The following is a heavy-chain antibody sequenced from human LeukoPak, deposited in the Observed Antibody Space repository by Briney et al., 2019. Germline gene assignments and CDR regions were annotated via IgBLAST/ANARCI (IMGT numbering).Heavy chain of an antibody. D-gene: IGHD2-15*01. CDR1: GFTFDDYG. V-gene: IGHV3-20*04. J-gene: IGHJ4*02. CDR3: ARAQRYCSGGSCYYEANDY. CDR2: INWNGGST. Sequence: GGSLRLSCAASGFTFDDYGMSWVRQAPGKGLEWVSGINWNGGSTGYADSVKGRFTISRDNAKNSLYLQMNSLRAEDAALYYCARAQRYCSGGSCYYEANDYWGQGTLVTVSS.